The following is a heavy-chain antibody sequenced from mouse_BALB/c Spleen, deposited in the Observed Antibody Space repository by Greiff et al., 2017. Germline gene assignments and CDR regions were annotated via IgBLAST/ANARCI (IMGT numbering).Heavy chain of an antibody. V-gene: IGHV2-9*02. Sequence: VQRVESGPGLVAPSQSLSITCTVSGFSLTSYGVHWVRQPPGKGLEWLGVIWAGGSTNYNSALMSRLSISKDNSKSQVFLKMNSLQTDDTAMYYCARVHSLLRRPAYWGQGTLVTVSA. CDR2: IWAGGST. J-gene: IGHJ3*01. CDR1: GFSLTSYG. CDR3: ARVHSLLRRPAY. D-gene: IGHD1-2*01.